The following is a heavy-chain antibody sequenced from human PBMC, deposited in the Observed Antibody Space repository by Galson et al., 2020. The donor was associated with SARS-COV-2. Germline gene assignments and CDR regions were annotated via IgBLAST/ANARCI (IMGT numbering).Heavy chain of an antibody. J-gene: IGHJ6*02. Sequence: SQTLSLTCAVYVGSFSGYYWTWIRQPPGKGLEWIGEINHTGSSNSNPSLKSRVTMSVDTSTNQFSLKLSSVTAADTGVYYCAKRNALVWFGQVLLYDCNYGMGVWGQGTTVTVSS. CDR3: AKRNALVWFGQVLLYDCNYGMGV. D-gene: IGHD3-10*01. V-gene: IGHV4-34*01. CDR1: VGSFSGYY. CDR2: INHTGSS.